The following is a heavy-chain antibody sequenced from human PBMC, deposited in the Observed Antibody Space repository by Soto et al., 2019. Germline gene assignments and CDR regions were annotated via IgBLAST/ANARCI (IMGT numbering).Heavy chain of an antibody. Sequence: GSLRLSCAASGVPFSSSWMHWVRQAPGKGLEWVSRINHDGSNTYYADSVKGRFTISRDNSKNTLYLQMNSLRAEDTAVYYCAKELEQDSSSSPTFHYWGQGT. CDR3: AKELEQDSSSSPTFHY. D-gene: IGHD6-6*01. J-gene: IGHJ4*02. CDR1: GVPFSSSW. CDR2: INHDGSNT. V-gene: IGHV3-74*01.